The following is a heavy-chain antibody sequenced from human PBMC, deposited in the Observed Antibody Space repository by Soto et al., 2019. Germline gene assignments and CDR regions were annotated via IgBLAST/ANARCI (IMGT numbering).Heavy chain of an antibody. CDR2: VYSSGTT. Sequence: EVQLVEPGGGLIQPGGSLSLSCAASGLAVTSNYMSWVRQAPGKGLEWVSIVYSSGTTYYADSVKGRFTFSRDKSKNTIYLQMRNLRAEDTAVYYCARVDTYDYYYSMDVWGQGTTVTVSS. J-gene: IGHJ6*02. CDR1: GLAVTSNY. CDR3: ARVDTYDYYYSMDV. D-gene: IGHD5-18*01. V-gene: IGHV3-53*01.